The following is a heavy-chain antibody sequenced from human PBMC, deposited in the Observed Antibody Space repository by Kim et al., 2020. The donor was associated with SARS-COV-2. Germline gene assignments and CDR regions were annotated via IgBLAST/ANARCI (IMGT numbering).Heavy chain of an antibody. J-gene: IGHJ4*02. V-gene: IGHV3-48*03. CDR3: ARVWDYDILTGPSYPYYFDY. Sequence: RFTIYRDNAKNSLYLRMNSLRAEDTAVYYCARVWDYDILTGPSYPYYFDYWGQGTLVTVSS. D-gene: IGHD3-9*01.